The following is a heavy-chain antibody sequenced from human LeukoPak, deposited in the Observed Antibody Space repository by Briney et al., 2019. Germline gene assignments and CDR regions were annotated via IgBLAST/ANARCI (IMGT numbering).Heavy chain of an antibody. D-gene: IGHD6-19*01. V-gene: IGHV3-33*01. Sequence: QPGESLRLSCEASGFIFSNYGMHWVRRAPGKGLEWLALIWYDGQTKFYADSVKGRFTISRDNSGNTLFLHMTSLRVEDTAVYYCAREWGRIAVAGGPGYWGQGALVTVSS. CDR1: GFIFSNYG. CDR3: AREWGRIAVAGGPGY. CDR2: IWYDGQTK. J-gene: IGHJ4*02.